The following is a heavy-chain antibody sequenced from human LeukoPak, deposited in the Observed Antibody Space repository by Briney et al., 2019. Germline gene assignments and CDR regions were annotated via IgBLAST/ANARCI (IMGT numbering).Heavy chain of an antibody. CDR2: ISGSGGST. CDR3: AKGIAAAGTFDY. Sequence: GGSLRLSCAASGFTFSSYAMSWVHQAPGKGLEWVSAISGSGGSTYYADSVKGRFTISRDNSKNTLYLQMNSLRAEDTAVYYCAKGIAAAGTFDYWGQGTLVTVSS. J-gene: IGHJ4*02. V-gene: IGHV3-23*01. D-gene: IGHD6-13*01. CDR1: GFTFSSYA.